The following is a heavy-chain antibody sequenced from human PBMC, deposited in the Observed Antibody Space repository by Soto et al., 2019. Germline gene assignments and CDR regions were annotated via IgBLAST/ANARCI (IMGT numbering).Heavy chain of an antibody. CDR3: AKGLGVAWEPPDY. CDR2: ISYDGSKR. Sequence: QVQLVESGGGVVQPGRSLRLSCAASGFTFSNYGMHWVRQAPGKGLEWVAVISYDGSKRYSPDSVKGRFTISRDNSKNTLYLQINSLRAEDTAVYYCAKGLGVAWEPPDYWGQGTLVTVSS. CDR1: GFTFSNYG. V-gene: IGHV3-30*18. J-gene: IGHJ4*02. D-gene: IGHD1-26*01.